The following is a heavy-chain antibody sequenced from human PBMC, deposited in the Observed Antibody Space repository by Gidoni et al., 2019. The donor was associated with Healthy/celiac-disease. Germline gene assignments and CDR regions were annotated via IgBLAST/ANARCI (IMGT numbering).Heavy chain of an antibody. J-gene: IGHJ4*02. D-gene: IGHD6-13*01. CDR2: MYYRGST. Sequence: QLRLQESGPGMLTPSETMSLTCTVSRGSISSSSYYWGWIRQPPGKGLVWIGSMYYRGSTYYNPSLKSRGTISVDTSKNQFSLKLSSVTAADTAVYYGARRTFGAAGDCDYWGQGTLVTVSS. CDR1: RGSISSSSYY. V-gene: IGHV4-39*01. CDR3: ARRTFGAAGDCDY.